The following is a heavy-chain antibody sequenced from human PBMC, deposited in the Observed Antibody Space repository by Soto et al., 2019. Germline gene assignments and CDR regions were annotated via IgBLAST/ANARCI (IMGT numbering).Heavy chain of an antibody. D-gene: IGHD5-12*01. CDR1: GFTFSNYW. CDR2: VISDGSSK. Sequence: RLSCAASGFTFSNYWMHWVRQASGKGLVWVSNVISDGSSKNYADSVKGRFIVSRDNAKNTLYLQMNSLRAEDTAVYYCARDKSGPADYWGQGTLVTVSS. J-gene: IGHJ4*02. V-gene: IGHV3-74*01. CDR3: ARDKSGPADY.